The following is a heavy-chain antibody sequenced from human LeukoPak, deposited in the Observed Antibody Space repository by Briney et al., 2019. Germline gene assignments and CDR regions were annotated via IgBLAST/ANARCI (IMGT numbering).Heavy chain of an antibody. V-gene: IGHV3-23*01. J-gene: IGHJ4*02. CDR2: VSGSGDNT. D-gene: IGHD1-26*01. CDR3: TKDLALYTGPYSGSFYSPIDC. Sequence: GGSLRLSCAASGFTFSNYAMSWVRQAPGKGLEWVSSVSGSGDNTYYADSVKGRFTISRDNFKNTLYVQMNSLKAEDTAVYYCTKDLALYTGPYSGSFYSPIDCWGQGTLVTVSS. CDR1: GFTFSNYA.